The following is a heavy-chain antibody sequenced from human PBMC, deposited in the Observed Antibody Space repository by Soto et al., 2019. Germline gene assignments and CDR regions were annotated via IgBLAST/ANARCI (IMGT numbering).Heavy chain of an antibody. D-gene: IGHD2-15*01. J-gene: IGHJ3*02. V-gene: IGHV3-73*01. Sequence: PGGSLRLSCAASGFTFSGSTMHWVRQASGKGLEWVGHIRSKANSYATAYAVSVKGRFTISRDNSKNTLYLQMNSLRAEDTAVYYCARDRLGYCSRGSCYLRAGYDAFDIWGHGTIVTVSS. CDR2: IRSKANSYAT. CDR1: GFTFSGST. CDR3: ARDRLGYCSRGSCYLRAGYDAFDI.